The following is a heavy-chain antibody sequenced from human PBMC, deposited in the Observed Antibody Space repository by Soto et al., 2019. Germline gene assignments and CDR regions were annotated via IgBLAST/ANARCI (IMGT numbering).Heavy chain of an antibody. J-gene: IGHJ6*02. V-gene: IGHV1-3*01. CDR2: INAGNGNT. CDR3: ARGIGVVIQIWGLDYGMDV. CDR1: GYTFTSYA. D-gene: IGHD3-3*01. Sequence: GASVKVSCKASGYTFTSYAMHWVRQAPGQRLEWMGWINAGNGNTKYSQKFQGRVTITRDTSASTAYMELSSLRSEDTAVYYCARGIGVVIQIWGLDYGMDVWGQGTTVTVSS.